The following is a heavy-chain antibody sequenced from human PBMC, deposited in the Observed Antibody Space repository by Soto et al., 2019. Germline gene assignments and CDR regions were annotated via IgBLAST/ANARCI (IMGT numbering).Heavy chain of an antibody. CDR1: GFTFSSYW. CDR3: ARMVPGVDY. D-gene: IGHD2-8*01. V-gene: IGHV3-7*01. CDR2: IKQDGTKT. Sequence: VQLVESGGGLVQPGGSLRLSCAASGFTFSSYWMNWVRQAPGKGLEWVANIKQDGTKTYYVDSVRGRFTISRDNANNTLYQQEISLRDEDKAVYYCARMVPGVDYWGQGTLVTVSS. J-gene: IGHJ4*02.